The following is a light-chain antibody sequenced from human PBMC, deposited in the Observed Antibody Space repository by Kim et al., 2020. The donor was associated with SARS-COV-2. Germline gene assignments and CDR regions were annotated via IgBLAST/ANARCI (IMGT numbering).Light chain of an antibody. J-gene: IGKJ4*01. CDR2: DAS. V-gene: IGKV3-11*01. Sequence: FPGDKATHSCRASQHIVTYFAWYQQRPGQAPRLLVYDASNGATGVPDRFRGSGSGTDFTLTISSLEPEDFSIYYCQQRNSWPPAVTFGGGTKLEI. CDR3: QQRNSWPPAVT. CDR1: QHIVTY.